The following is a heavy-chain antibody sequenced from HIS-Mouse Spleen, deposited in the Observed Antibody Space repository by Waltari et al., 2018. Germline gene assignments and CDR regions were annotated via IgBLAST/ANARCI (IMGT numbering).Heavy chain of an antibody. Sequence: QVQLQQWGAGLLKPSETLSLTCAVYGGSFSGYYWSWILQPPGKGLEWIGEINHSGSTNYNPSLKSRVTISVDTSKNQFSLKLSSVTAADTAVYYCARGLGSGFWSGYFDYWGQGTLVTVSS. CDR1: GGSFSGYY. V-gene: IGHV4-34*01. J-gene: IGHJ4*02. CDR2: INHSGST. D-gene: IGHD3-3*01. CDR3: ARGLGSGFWSGYFDY.